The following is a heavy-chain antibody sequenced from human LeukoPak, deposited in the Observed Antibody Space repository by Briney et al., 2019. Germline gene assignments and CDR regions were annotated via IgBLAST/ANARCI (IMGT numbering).Heavy chain of an antibody. V-gene: IGHV4-59*01. J-gene: IGHJ3*02. CDR3: ARTNQISETAFDI. D-gene: IGHD1-14*01. CDR1: RRSINNYY. Sequence: SETLSLTCTVSRRSINNYYWSWLRQPPGKGLEWIGYILSSGSTNYNPSVKSRVTISVDTSKNQFSLKLSSVTAADTAVYYCARTNQISETAFDIWGQGTMVIVSS. CDR2: ILSSGST.